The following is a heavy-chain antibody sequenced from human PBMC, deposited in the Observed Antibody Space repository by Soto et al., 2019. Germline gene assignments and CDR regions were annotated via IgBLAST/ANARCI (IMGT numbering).Heavy chain of an antibody. J-gene: IGHJ4*02. Sequence: GSLRLSCAASGFTFSSYAMGWVRQGPGKGLEWVAVVSIGGSTHYADSVRGRFTISRDNSKNTLSLQMNSLTAEDTAVYFCAKRRGAGGHFDYWGQGALVTVSS. CDR2: VSIGGST. CDR3: AKRRGAGGHFDY. CDR1: GFTFSSYA. V-gene: IGHV3-23*01. D-gene: IGHD2-15*01.